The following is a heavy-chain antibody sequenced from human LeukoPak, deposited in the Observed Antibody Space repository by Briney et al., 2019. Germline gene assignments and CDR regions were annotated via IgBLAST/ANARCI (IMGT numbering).Heavy chain of an antibody. D-gene: IGHD3/OR15-3a*01. Sequence: QSGGSLRLSCATSGFTFAGFGMHWVRQAPGKGLEWVAVISYDGSNKYYADSVKGRFTISRDNSKNTLYLQMNSLRAEDTAVYYCANLGRADKGDYWGQGTLVTVSS. V-gene: IGHV3-30*18. J-gene: IGHJ4*02. CDR1: GFTFAGFG. CDR3: ANLGRADKGDY. CDR2: ISYDGSNK.